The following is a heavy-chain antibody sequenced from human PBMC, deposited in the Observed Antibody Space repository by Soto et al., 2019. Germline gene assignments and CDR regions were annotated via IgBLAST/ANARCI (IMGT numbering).Heavy chain of an antibody. CDR3: ARDPRGHYSFDS. J-gene: IGHJ5*01. D-gene: IGHD2-21*01. CDR1: GFTFGSYW. Sequence: EVQLVESGGSLVQPGGSLRLSCAASGFTFGSYWMTWVRQAPGKGLEWVANIKQDGSEKYYVDSVKGRFIISRDNAKNSLFLQMSSLRVDDTAMYYYARDPRGHYSFDSWGQGTLVTVSS. V-gene: IGHV3-7*03. CDR2: IKQDGSEK.